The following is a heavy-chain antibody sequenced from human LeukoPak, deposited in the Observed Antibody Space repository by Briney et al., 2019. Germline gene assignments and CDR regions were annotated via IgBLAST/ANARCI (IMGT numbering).Heavy chain of an antibody. CDR3: ARDNNDSSGYYYWYFDL. CDR1: GGSISSGDYY. J-gene: IGHJ2*01. CDR2: IYYSGST. V-gene: IGHV4-30-4*01. D-gene: IGHD3-22*01. Sequence: SETLSLTCTVSGGSISSGDYYWSWIRQPPGKGLELIGYIYYSGSTYYNPSLKSRVTISVDTSKNQFSLKLSSVTAADTAVYYCARDNNDSSGYYYWYFDLWGRGTLVTVSS.